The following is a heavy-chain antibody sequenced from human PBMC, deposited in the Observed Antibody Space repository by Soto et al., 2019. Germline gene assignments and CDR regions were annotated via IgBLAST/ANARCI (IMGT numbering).Heavy chain of an antibody. CDR1: GGSISSGGYY. Sequence: QVHRQESGPGLVKPSQTLSLTCTVSGGSISSGGYYWSWIRQHPGKGLEWIGYIYYIGSTYYNPSLKSRVTISVDTSKNQFSLKLSSVTAADTAVYYCAASCVGCGGFNYYGMDVWGQGTTVTVSS. CDR2: IYYIGST. CDR3: AASCVGCGGFNYYGMDV. J-gene: IGHJ6*02. V-gene: IGHV4-31*03. D-gene: IGHD2-21*01.